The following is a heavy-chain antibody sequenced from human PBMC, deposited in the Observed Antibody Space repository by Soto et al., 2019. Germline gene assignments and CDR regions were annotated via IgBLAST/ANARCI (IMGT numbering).Heavy chain of an antibody. Sequence: PGGSLRLSCAASGFTFSDYYMSWIRQAPGKGLEWVSYISSSGSTIYYADSVKGRFTISRDNAKNSLYLQMNSLRAEDTAVYYCARENYDFWSGSSTTMDVWGQGTTVTVSS. CDR1: GFTFSDYY. V-gene: IGHV3-11*01. D-gene: IGHD3-3*01. J-gene: IGHJ6*02. CDR3: ARENYDFWSGSSTTMDV. CDR2: ISSSGSTI.